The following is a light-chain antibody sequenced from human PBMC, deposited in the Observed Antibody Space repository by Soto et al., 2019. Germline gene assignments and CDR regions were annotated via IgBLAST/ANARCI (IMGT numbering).Light chain of an antibody. CDR1: HSVSSSY. CDR3: QQSNSTPIT. V-gene: IGKV3D-20*02. Sequence: EIVLTQSPCTLSASAGERATISCRASHSVSSSYLAWYQQKPGQAPKLLIYAASNMHTGIPARFSGSGSGTDFTLTISSLQPEDFAAYYCQQSNSTPITFGQGTRLEIK. CDR2: AAS. J-gene: IGKJ5*01.